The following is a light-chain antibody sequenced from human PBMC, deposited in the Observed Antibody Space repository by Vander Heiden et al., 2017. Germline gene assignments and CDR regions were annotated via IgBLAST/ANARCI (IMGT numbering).Light chain of an antibody. Sequence: DIQMTQPPATLSASPGDRVTLTCRASQTLNYWLAWYQQKPGKAPKLLIDKSSTLRAGVPSSFSSSGSETEFLITLSSLQHDDSATYFYLQYNNYPLTFGGGTKVEV. CDR3: LQYNNYPLT. V-gene: IGKV1-5*03. CDR2: KSS. CDR1: QTLNYW. J-gene: IGKJ4*01.